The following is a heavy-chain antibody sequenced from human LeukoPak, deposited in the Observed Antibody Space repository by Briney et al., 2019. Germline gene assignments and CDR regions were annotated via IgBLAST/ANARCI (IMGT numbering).Heavy chain of an antibody. CDR1: GFTFSSYS. V-gene: IGHV3-23*01. D-gene: IGHD3-10*01. Sequence: GGSLRLSCAASGFTFSSYSMNWARQAPGKGLEWVSAISGSGGSTYYADSVKGRFTISRDNSKNTLYLQMNSLRAEDTAVYYRAKGRYYYGSGKRYYFDYWGQGTLVTVSS. J-gene: IGHJ4*02. CDR3: AKGRYYYGSGKRYYFDY. CDR2: ISGSGGST.